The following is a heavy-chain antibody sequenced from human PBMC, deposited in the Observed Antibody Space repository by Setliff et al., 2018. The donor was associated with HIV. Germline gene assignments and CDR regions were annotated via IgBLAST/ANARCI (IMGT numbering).Heavy chain of an antibody. CDR2: IKEDGSEK. CDR3: AMRVTTVEY. J-gene: IGHJ4*02. Sequence: PGGSLRLSCAASGFTLGSDWMSWVRQAPGKGLEWVASIKEDGSEKYYVDSLKGRFTISRDTAKNTLYLQVSSLRAEDTAVYYCAMRVTTVEYWGQGTLVTVSS. CDR1: GFTLGSDW. V-gene: IGHV3-7*03. D-gene: IGHD4-17*01.